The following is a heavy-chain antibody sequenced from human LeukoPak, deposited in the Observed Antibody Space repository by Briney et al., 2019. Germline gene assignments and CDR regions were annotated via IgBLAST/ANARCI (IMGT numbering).Heavy chain of an antibody. D-gene: IGHD5-12*01. J-gene: IGHJ4*02. CDR1: GGSLSSYY. Sequence: PSEPLSLTCTVSGGSLSSYYWRWLRQPPAKGLEWIGYIYYSGSTNYNPSLKSRVTISVDTPKNQFSLKLSSVTAADTAVYYCARDRGLRSFDYWGQGTLVTVSS. V-gene: IGHV4-59*01. CDR3: ARDRGLRSFDY. CDR2: IYYSGST.